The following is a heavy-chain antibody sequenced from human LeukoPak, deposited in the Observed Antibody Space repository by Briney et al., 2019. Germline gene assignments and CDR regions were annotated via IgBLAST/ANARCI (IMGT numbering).Heavy chain of an antibody. CDR3: AFSRNGMALSYFDY. V-gene: IGHV3-21*04. CDR2: ITSDSRYI. D-gene: IGHD5-24*01. J-gene: IGHJ4*02. Sequence: GGSLRLSCAASGFTFSSYSMNWVRQAPGKGLEWVSSITSDSRYIFYADSVKGRFTISRDNSKNILYMQMNSLRVDDTAIYYCAFSRNGMALSYFDYWGQGTLVTVSS. CDR1: GFTFSSYS.